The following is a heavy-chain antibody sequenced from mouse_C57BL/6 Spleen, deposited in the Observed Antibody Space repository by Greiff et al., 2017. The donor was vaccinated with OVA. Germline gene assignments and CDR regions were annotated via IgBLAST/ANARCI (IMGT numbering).Heavy chain of an antibody. CDR3: AGGEAMDY. CDR1: GYAFTNYL. Sequence: VKLQESGAELVRPGTSVKVSCKASGYAFTNYLIEWVKQRPGQGLEWIGVINPGSGGTNYNEKFKGKATLTADKSSSTAYMQLSSLTSEDSAVYFCAGGEAMDYWGQGTSVTVSS. V-gene: IGHV1-54*01. CDR2: INPGSGGT. J-gene: IGHJ4*01.